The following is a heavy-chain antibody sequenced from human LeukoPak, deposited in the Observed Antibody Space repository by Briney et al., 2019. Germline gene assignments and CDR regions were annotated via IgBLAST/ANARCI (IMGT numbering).Heavy chain of an antibody. CDR3: AKGYSSSWYFPDFDY. D-gene: IGHD6-13*01. CDR1: GFTFSSYG. V-gene: IGHV3-33*06. Sequence: GGSLRLSCAASGFTFSSYGMHWVRQAPGKGLEWVAVIWYDGSDKYYADSVKGRFTISRDNSKNTLYLQMSSLRAEDTAVYYCAKGYSSSWYFPDFDYWGQGTLVTVSS. CDR2: IWYDGSDK. J-gene: IGHJ4*02.